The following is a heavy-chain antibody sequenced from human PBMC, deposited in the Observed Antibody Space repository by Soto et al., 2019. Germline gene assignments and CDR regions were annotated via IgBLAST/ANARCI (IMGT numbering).Heavy chain of an antibody. CDR2: IYYSGST. J-gene: IGHJ4*02. CDR1: GGSISSGGYY. V-gene: IGHV4-31*03. CDR3: AREWRDYYFDY. Sequence: QVQLQESGPGLVKPSQILSLTCTVSGGSISSGGYYWSWIRQHPGQGLEWIGYIYYSGSTSYNPSLKSRVTRSVDTSKNRFSLKLSSVTAADTAVYYCAREWRDYYFDYWGQGTLVTVSS.